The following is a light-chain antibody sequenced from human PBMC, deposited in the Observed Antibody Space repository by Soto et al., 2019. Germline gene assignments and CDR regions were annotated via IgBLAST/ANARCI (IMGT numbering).Light chain of an antibody. V-gene: IGKV3-15*01. J-gene: IGKJ1*01. CDR1: QSVNSK. CDR2: DAS. Sequence: EIVMTQSPATLSVSPGERATLSCRASQSVNSKLAWYQQKPGQAPRLLISDASTRATGIPARFSGSGSGTEFTLTISSLQSEDFAVYYCQHYNNWPRTFGQGTKVEIK. CDR3: QHYNNWPRT.